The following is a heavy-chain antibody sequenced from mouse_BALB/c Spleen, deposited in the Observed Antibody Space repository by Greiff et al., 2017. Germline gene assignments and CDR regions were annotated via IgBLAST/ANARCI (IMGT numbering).Heavy chain of an antibody. D-gene: IGHD1-1*01. CDR3: ARYRGGNYFFAY. Sequence: EVKLVESGGGLVKPGGSLKLSCAASGFTFSSYTMSWVRQTPEKRLEWVATISSGGGNTYYPDSVKGRFTISRDNAKNNLYLQMSSLRSEDTALYYCARYRGGNYFFAYWGQGTLVTVSA. CDR1: GFTFSSYT. J-gene: IGHJ3*01. CDR2: ISSGGGNT. V-gene: IGHV5-9*03.